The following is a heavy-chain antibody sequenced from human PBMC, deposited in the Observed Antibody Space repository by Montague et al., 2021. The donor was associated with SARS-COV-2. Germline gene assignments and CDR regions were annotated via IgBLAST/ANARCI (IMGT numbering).Heavy chain of an antibody. V-gene: IGHV6-1*01. D-gene: IGHD3-10*01. CDR3: ARGLWFGELLSLYYYYGMDV. CDR2: TYYRSKWYN. Sequence: SGDSVSSNSAAWNWIRQSPSRGLEWLGRTYYRSKWYNDYAVSVKSRITINPDTSRNQFSLQLNSVTPEDTAVYYCARGLWFGELLSLYYYYGMDVWGQGTTVTVSS. J-gene: IGHJ6*02. CDR1: GDSVSSNSAA.